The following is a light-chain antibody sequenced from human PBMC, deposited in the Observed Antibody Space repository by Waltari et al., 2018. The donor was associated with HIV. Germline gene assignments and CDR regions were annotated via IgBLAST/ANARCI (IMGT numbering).Light chain of an antibody. J-gene: IGLJ3*02. Sequence: SVLPQPPSASGTTGPRVSISCSGSSSNNGRHIVNRYQQPPGTAPNLLIYRNKQRPSGAPALFSGSKPRTSASLAISVLQAEDEADYYCASWDDRLNAWVFGGGNKLTVL. CDR2: RNK. V-gene: IGLV1-44*01. CDR1: SSNNGRHI. CDR3: ASWDDRLNAWV.